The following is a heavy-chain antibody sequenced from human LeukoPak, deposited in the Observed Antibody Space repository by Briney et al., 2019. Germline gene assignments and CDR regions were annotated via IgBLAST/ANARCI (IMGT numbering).Heavy chain of an antibody. J-gene: IGHJ4*02. Sequence: SETLSLTCTVSGGSISSSSYYWGWIRQPPGKGLEWIGSIYYSGSTYYNPSLKTRVTISVDTSKNQFSLKLSSVTAADTAVYYCTRLAGDYYDSSGYPDYWGQGTLVTVSS. V-gene: IGHV4-39*01. D-gene: IGHD3-22*01. CDR2: IYYSGST. CDR3: TRLAGDYYDSSGYPDY. CDR1: GGSISSSSYY.